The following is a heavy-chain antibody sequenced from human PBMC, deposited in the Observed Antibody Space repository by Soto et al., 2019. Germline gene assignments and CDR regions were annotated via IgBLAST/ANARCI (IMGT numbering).Heavy chain of an antibody. V-gene: IGHV3-23*01. CDR3: AKVILVVTLNWFDP. CDR2: ISGSGGST. Sequence: GGSLRLSCAASGFTFSSYAMSWVRQAPGKGLEWVSAISGSGGSTYYADSVKGRFTIPRDNSKNTLYLQMDSLRAEDTAVYYCAKVILVVTLNWFDPWGQGTLVTVSS. CDR1: GFTFSSYA. J-gene: IGHJ5*02. D-gene: IGHD3-16*02.